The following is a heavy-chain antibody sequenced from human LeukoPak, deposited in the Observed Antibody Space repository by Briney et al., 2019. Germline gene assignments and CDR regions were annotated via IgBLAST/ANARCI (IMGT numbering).Heavy chain of an antibody. J-gene: IGHJ4*02. Sequence: ASVKVSCKASGYTFTSYAMNWVRQAPGQGLEWMGWINTNTGNPTYAQSFKGRFVFSLDTSVSTAYLQISSLKSEDTAGYYCARDTTGRASDYWGQGTLVTVSS. V-gene: IGHV7-4-1*02. D-gene: IGHD1-1*01. CDR3: ARDTTGRASDY. CDR2: INTNTGNP. CDR1: GYTFTSYA.